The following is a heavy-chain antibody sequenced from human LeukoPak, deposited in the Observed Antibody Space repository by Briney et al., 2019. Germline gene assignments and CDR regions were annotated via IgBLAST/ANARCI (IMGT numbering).Heavy chain of an antibody. CDR1: GYTFTSYG. Sequence: GASVKVSCRAPGYTFTSYGISWVRQAPGQGLEWMGWISAYNGNTNYAQKLQGRVTMTTDTSTSTACMELRSLRSDDTAVYYCARGPRVGEDYYDSSGYSYYFDYWGQGTLVTVSS. V-gene: IGHV1-18*01. J-gene: IGHJ4*02. CDR3: ARGPRVGEDYYDSSGYSYYFDY. CDR2: ISAYNGNT. D-gene: IGHD3-22*01.